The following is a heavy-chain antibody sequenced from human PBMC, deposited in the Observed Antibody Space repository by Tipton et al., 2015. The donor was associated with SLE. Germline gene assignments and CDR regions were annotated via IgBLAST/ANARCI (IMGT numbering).Heavy chain of an antibody. J-gene: IGHJ6*02. Sequence: LRLSCTVSGGSISGYHWSWLRQPPGKGLEWIGYISYTETTKYNPSLESRVIISVDTSKIQFSLRLSSVTAADTTMYYCARHVGVAYYYAMDVWGQGTTVVISS. CDR2: ISYTETT. CDR3: ARHVGVAYYYAMDV. D-gene: IGHD2-15*01. V-gene: IGHV4-59*08. CDR1: GGSISGYH.